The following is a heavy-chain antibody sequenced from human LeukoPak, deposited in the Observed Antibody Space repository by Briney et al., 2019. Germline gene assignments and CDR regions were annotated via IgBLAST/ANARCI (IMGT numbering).Heavy chain of an antibody. CDR1: GFTFSTYT. J-gene: IGHJ1*01. CDR2: ISYDGSNK. Sequence: PGGSLRLSCAASGFTFSTYTIHWVRQAPGKGLEWVAVISYDGSNKYYADSVKGRFTISRDNSKNTLYLQMNSLRAEDTAVYYCVIGNLPQHWGQGTLVTVSS. V-gene: IGHV3-30*14. CDR3: VIGNLPQH.